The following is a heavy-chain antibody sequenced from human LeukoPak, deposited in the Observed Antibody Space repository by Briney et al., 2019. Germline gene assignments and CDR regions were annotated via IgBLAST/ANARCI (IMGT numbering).Heavy chain of an antibody. CDR3: ARRCDSSSLNLRYYDSSGYSF. J-gene: IGHJ4*02. Sequence: ASVIVSCKASGYTFTGYYMHWVRQAPGQGLEWMGWINPNSGGTNYAQKFQGRVTMTRDTSISTAYMELSRLRSDDTAVYYCARRCDSSSLNLRYYDSSGYSFWGQGTLVTVSS. D-gene: IGHD3-22*01. CDR2: INPNSGGT. V-gene: IGHV1-2*02. CDR1: GYTFTGYY.